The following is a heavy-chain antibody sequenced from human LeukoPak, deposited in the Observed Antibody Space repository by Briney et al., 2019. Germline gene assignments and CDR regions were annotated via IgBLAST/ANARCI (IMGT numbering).Heavy chain of an antibody. J-gene: IGHJ6*02. CDR2: ISSSSSYI. D-gene: IGHD2-21*01. CDR1: GFTFSSYS. CDR3: ARDRLAYYYYGMDV. V-gene: IGHV3-21*01. Sequence: GGSLRLSCAASGFTFSSYSMNWVRQAPGKGLEWVSSISSSSSYIYYADSVKGRFTISRDNAKNSLYLQMNSLRAEDTAVYYCARDRLAYYYYGMDVWGQGTTVTVSS.